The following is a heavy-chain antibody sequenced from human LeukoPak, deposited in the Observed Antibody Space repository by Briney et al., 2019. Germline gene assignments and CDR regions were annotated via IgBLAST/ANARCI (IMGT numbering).Heavy chain of an antibody. J-gene: IGHJ6*02. CDR2: MNPYSGIT. Sequence: GASVKVSCKASGYTFTSYGISWVRQAPGQGLEWMGWMNPYSGITGYTQKFQGRVTMTRDTSISTAYMELSSLTSEDTAVYFCARENVNRGSSWGYDYFGMDVWGQGTAVTVSS. CDR1: GYTFTSYG. D-gene: IGHD6-13*01. CDR3: ARENVNRGSSWGYDYFGMDV. V-gene: IGHV1-8*02.